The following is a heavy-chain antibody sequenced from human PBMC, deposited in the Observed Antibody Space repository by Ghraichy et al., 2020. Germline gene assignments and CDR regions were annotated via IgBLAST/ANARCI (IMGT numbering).Heavy chain of an antibody. J-gene: IGHJ4*02. V-gene: IGHV1-69*13. CDR3: ARGKGIAAAGTWDY. CDR2: IIPIFGTA. D-gene: IGHD6-13*01. Sequence: SVKVSCKASGGTFSSYAISWVRQAPGQGLEWMGGIIPIFGTANYAQKFQGRVTITADESTSTAYMELSSLRSEDTAVYYCARGKGIAAAGTWDYWGQGTLVTVSS. CDR1: GGTFSSYA.